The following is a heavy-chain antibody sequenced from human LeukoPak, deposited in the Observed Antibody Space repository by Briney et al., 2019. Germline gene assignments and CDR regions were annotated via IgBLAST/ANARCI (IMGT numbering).Heavy chain of an antibody. D-gene: IGHD3-22*01. CDR2: ISGSGGNT. Sequence: PGGSLRLSCVASGFTFSSYAMNWVRQAPGKGLEWVSLISGSGGNTYYADSVKGRFTISRDNSKNTLYLQMNSLRAEDTAVYYCAKVRMITMIAYDAFDIWGQGTMVTVSS. V-gene: IGHV3-23*01. J-gene: IGHJ3*02. CDR1: GFTFSSYA. CDR3: AKVRMITMIAYDAFDI.